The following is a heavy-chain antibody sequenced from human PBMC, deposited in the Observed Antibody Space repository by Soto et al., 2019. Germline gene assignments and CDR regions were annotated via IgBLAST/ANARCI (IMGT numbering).Heavy chain of an antibody. CDR3: ARPARITMVRGLRLFDAFDI. D-gene: IGHD3-10*01. Sequence: GESLKISCKGSGYSFTSYWNGWVRQMPGKGLEWMGIIYPGDSDTRYSPSFQGQVTISADKSISTAYLQWSSLKASDTAMYYCARPARITMVRGLRLFDAFDIWGQGTMVTVSS. J-gene: IGHJ3*02. CDR1: GYSFTSYW. CDR2: IYPGDSDT. V-gene: IGHV5-51*01.